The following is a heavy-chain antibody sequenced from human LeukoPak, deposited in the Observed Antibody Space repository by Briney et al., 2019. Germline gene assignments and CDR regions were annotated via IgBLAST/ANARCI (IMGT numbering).Heavy chain of an antibody. Sequence: GGSVRLFCGPCGFPFSIHWMSGVPQARGEAREGVANIKQGGSEKYYVDSVKGRFTISRDNAKNSLYLQMNSLRAEDTAVYYCTRDGESTVVYDYWGQGTLVTVSS. J-gene: IGHJ4*02. CDR2: IKQGGSEK. CDR3: TRDGESTVVYDY. D-gene: IGHD4-23*01. CDR1: GFPFSIHW. V-gene: IGHV3-7*01.